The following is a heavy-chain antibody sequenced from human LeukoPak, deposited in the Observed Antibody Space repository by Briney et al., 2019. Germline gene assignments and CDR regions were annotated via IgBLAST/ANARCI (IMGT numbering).Heavy chain of an antibody. J-gene: IGHJ3*02. Sequence: SETLSLTCAVYGGSFSGYYWSWIRQPPGKGLEWIGEINHSGSTNYNPSLKSRVTISVHTSKNQFSLKLSSVTAADTAVYYCARDRGLRNYYDSSGYYRDAFDIWGQGTMVTVSS. CDR3: ARDRGLRNYYDSSGYYRDAFDI. V-gene: IGHV4-34*01. CDR2: INHSGST. D-gene: IGHD3-22*01. CDR1: GGSFSGYY.